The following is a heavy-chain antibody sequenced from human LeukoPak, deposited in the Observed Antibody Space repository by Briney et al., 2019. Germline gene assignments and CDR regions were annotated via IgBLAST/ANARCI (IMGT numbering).Heavy chain of an antibody. D-gene: IGHD3-22*01. CDR1: GYTFTGYY. Sequence: GASVKVSCKASGYTFTGYYMHWVRQAPGQGLEWMGWINPNRGGTNYAQKFQGRVTMTRDTSISTAYMELSRLRSDDTAVYYCARAPHLYDSSGYFDYWGQGTLVTVSS. CDR2: INPNRGGT. V-gene: IGHV1-2*02. CDR3: ARAPHLYDSSGYFDY. J-gene: IGHJ4*02.